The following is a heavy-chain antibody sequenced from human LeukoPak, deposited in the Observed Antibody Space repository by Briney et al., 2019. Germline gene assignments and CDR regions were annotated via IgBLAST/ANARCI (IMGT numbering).Heavy chain of an antibody. CDR3: ARDSCSGGSCYIDY. J-gene: IGHJ4*02. CDR1: GYTFTSYG. Sequence: ASVKVSCKASGYTFTSYGISWVRQAPGQGLEWMGWISAYNGNANYAQKLQGRVTMTTDTSTSTAYMELRSLRSDDTAVYYCARDSCSGGSCYIDYWGQGTLVTVSS. V-gene: IGHV1-18*01. CDR2: ISAYNGNA. D-gene: IGHD2-15*01.